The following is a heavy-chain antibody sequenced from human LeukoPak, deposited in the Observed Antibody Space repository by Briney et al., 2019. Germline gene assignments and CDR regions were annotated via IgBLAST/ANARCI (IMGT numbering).Heavy chain of an antibody. D-gene: IGHD7-27*01. CDR1: RFTFSNYA. CDR2: ISGSGGST. Sequence: GXSLRXXCAASRFTFSNYAMSWVRQAPGKGVEWVSVISGSGGSTFYADSVKGRFTISRDNSKNTLYLQMNSLRVEDTAVYYCTKGEWGDNWGQGALVTVSS. V-gene: IGHV3-23*01. J-gene: IGHJ4*02. CDR3: TKGEWGDN.